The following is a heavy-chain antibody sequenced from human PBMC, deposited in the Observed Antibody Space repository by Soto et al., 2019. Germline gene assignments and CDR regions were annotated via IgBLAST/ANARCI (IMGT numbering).Heavy chain of an antibody. Sequence: PGGSLRLSCVASGFTFSTSDMHWVRQAPGQGLEWVAVVSYDERNIYYADSLKGRFTISRDNSKKMVYLQMTSLGPEDTAVYYCAKGGGSARDFDYWGQGALVTVSS. CDR3: AKGGGSARDFDY. CDR2: VSYDERNI. CDR1: GFTFSTSD. V-gene: IGHV3-30*18. D-gene: IGHD1-26*01. J-gene: IGHJ4*02.